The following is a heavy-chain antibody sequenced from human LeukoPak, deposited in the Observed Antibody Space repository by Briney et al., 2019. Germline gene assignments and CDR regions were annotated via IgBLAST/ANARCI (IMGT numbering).Heavy chain of an antibody. V-gene: IGHV4-59*01. J-gene: IGHJ4*02. D-gene: IGHD3-9*01. CDR1: GCSISRDY. CDR3: ARMGSMDILTGYRPFDY. CDR2: INYSGST. Sequence: PSETLSLTCTVSGCSISRDYWSWIRQPPGKGLEWIAYINYSGSTKYNPSLKTRVTISVDTSKNQFSLKLSSVTAADTAVYYCARMGSMDILTGYRPFDYWGQGTLVTVSS.